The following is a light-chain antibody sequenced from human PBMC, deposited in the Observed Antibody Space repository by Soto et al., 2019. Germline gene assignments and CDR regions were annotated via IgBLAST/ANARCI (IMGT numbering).Light chain of an antibody. Sequence: EIVLTQSPGTLSLSPGERATLSCRASQTISSSDLAWYQQKPGQAPRLLIYGASSRTTGIPDRFRGSGSVTDFSLTISRLEPEDFAVYSCQQSSNLPRTFGQGTKVEVK. CDR1: QTISSSD. V-gene: IGKV3-20*01. J-gene: IGKJ1*01. CDR2: GAS. CDR3: QQSSNLPRT.